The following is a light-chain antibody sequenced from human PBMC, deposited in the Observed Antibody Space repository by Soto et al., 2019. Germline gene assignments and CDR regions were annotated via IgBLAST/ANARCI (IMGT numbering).Light chain of an antibody. CDR2: AAS. V-gene: IGKV1-6*01. CDR3: QQNFNYPRT. CDR1: LGIRND. J-gene: IGKJ1*01. Sequence: IQMTQSPSSLSASVGDRVTISCRASLGIRNDLGWYQQKPGKAPKLLIFAASNLQGGVPSRFSGSGSGTDFTLTISSLQPEDFATYYCQQNFNYPRTFGQGTKVDIK.